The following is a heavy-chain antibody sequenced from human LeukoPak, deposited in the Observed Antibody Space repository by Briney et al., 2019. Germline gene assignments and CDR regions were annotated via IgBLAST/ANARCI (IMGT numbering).Heavy chain of an antibody. J-gene: IGHJ4*02. D-gene: IGHD2-15*01. Sequence: GGSLRLSCAASGFTFDNYAMNWVRQAPGKGLEWVSVISGSGLSTYYADSVKGRFTISRDSSENTLYLQMNSLRVEDTATYYCTRLDNVVVVVATQDYWGQGTLVTVSS. CDR1: GFTFDNYA. V-gene: IGHV3-23*01. CDR2: ISGSGLST. CDR3: TRLDNVVVVVATQDY.